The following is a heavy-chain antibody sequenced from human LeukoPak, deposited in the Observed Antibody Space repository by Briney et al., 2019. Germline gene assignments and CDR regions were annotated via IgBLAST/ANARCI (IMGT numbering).Heavy chain of an antibody. D-gene: IGHD6-19*01. Sequence: ETSETLSHTCTVSGGSISSSRDYWGWIRQPPGKGLEWIGSIYYSGSTYYNPSLKSRVTISVDTSKNQFSLKLSSVTAADTAVYYCARHVEIAVAGPIDYWGQGTLVTVSS. J-gene: IGHJ4*02. CDR1: GGSISSSRDY. CDR3: ARHVEIAVAGPIDY. CDR2: IYYSGST. V-gene: IGHV4-39*01.